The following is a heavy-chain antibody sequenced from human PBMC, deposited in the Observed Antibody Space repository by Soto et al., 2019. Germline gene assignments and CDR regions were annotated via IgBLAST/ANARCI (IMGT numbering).Heavy chain of an antibody. D-gene: IGHD3-10*01. CDR1: GGSISSGGYS. CDR3: ARGSSRGYYFDY. Sequence: SENLSLTCAVSGGSISSGGYSWSWIRQPPGKGLEWTGYIYHSGSTYYNPSLKSRVTISVDRSKNQVSLRLSSVTAADTAGYYCARGSSRGYYFDYWGQGTLVTVSS. V-gene: IGHV4-30-2*01. CDR2: IYHSGST. J-gene: IGHJ4*02.